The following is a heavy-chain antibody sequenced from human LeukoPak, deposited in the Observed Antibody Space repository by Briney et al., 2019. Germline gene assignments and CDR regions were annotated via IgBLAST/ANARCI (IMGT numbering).Heavy chain of an antibody. Sequence: ASVKVSCKASGYTFTSYYMHWVRQAPGQGLEWMGIINPSGGSTSYAQKFQGRVTMTRDMSTSTVYMELSSLRSEDTAVYYCARDEGKPDYYDSSGYFVHWGQGTLVTVSS. CDR2: INPSGGST. J-gene: IGHJ4*02. V-gene: IGHV1-46*01. D-gene: IGHD3-22*01. CDR1: GYTFTSYY. CDR3: ARDEGKPDYYDSSGYFVH.